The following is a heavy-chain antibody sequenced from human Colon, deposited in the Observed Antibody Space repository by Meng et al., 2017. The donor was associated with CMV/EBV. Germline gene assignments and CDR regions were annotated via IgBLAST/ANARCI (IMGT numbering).Heavy chain of an antibody. CDR3: ARALIAVSGTFYFDY. D-gene: IGHD6-19*01. CDR1: GYSFTSYA. J-gene: IGHJ4*02. Sequence: QVQLVQSGAEVKRPVASVEVSCKSSGYSFTSYAINWVRQAPGQGLEWMGWISTHNGDTNYAQKFQGRVTMATDTSTSTAYMELRSLRSDDTGVYYCARALIAVSGTFYFDYWGQGTLVTVSS. V-gene: IGHV1-18*01. CDR2: ISTHNGDT.